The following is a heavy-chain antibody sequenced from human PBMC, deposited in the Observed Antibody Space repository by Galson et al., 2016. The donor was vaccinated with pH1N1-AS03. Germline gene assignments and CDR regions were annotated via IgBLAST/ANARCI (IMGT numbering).Heavy chain of an antibody. Sequence: PALVKPTQTLTLTCTFSGFSLSTSGEGVGCIRQPPGKALEWLTLIHWDDDKRDSPSLRTRLTITKDTPKNQVVLTMTNMDPVDTATYFCVHRRRTITFASVFDCWGQGALVTVSS. CDR3: VHRRRTITFASVFDC. CDR1: GFSLSTSGEG. J-gene: IGHJ4*02. V-gene: IGHV2-5*02. D-gene: IGHD5-12*01. CDR2: IHWDDDK.